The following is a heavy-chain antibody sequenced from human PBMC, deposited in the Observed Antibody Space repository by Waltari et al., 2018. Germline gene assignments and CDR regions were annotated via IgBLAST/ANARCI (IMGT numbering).Heavy chain of an antibody. V-gene: IGHV3-23*04. Sequence: DVQVVESGGGLVQPGGSLRLSCVASGFTFSTSSMTWVRQAPGKGLEWVADMGGNGDSEFYADSVKGRFTISRDNSKNTLFLQMNNLRVEDTATYYCARNAPNYYYYMDVWGKGTTVTVSS. D-gene: IGHD2-2*01. J-gene: IGHJ6*03. CDR3: ARNAPNYYYYMDV. CDR1: GFTFSTSS. CDR2: MGGNGDSE.